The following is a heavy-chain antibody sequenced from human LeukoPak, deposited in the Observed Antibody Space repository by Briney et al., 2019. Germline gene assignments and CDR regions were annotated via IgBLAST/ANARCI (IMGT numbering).Heavy chain of an antibody. D-gene: IGHD6-13*01. CDR3: ARRPVSSWVDY. CDR2: IYPGDSDT. CDR1: GYNFTTYW. J-gene: IGHJ4*02. Sequence: GESLKISCKGSGYNFTTYWIAWVRQMSGKGLEWMGIIYPGDSDTRYSPSFQGQVTISADKSISTAYLQWSSLKASDTAMYYCARRPVSSWVDYWGQGTLVTVSS. V-gene: IGHV5-51*01.